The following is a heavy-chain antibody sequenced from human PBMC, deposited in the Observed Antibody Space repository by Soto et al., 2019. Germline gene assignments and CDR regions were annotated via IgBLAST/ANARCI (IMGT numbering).Heavy chain of an antibody. CDR1: GFTFSSYW. CDR2: INSDGSST. V-gene: IGHV3-74*01. Sequence: EVQLVESGGGLVQPGGSLRLSCAASGFTFSSYWMNWVRQAPGKGLVWVSRINSDGSSTYYADSVKGRFTISRDNAKNTLYRQMNSLRAEDTAGYDCARHLASNRDYCGHGTLVTVSS. D-gene: IGHD4-4*01. J-gene: IGHJ4*01. CDR3: ARHLASNRDY.